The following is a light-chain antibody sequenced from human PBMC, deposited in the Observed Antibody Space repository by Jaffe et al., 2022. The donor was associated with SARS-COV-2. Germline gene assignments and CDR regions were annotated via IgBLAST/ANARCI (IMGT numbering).Light chain of an antibody. CDR2: DTS. V-gene: IGLV7-46*01. J-gene: IGLJ3*02. Sequence: QAVVTQEPSLTVSPGGTVTLTCGSSTGAVTSGHYPYWFQQKPGRAPRTLIYDTSDKHSWTPARFSGSLLGGRAALTLSGAQPEDEAEYYCLLYYNAAGEFGGGTKLTVL. CDR3: LLYYNAAGE. CDR1: TGAVTSGHY.